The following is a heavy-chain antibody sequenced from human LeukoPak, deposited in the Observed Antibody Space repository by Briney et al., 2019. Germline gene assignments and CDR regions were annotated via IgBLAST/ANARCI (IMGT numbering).Heavy chain of an antibody. J-gene: IGHJ4*02. CDR1: GFTFSSYG. D-gene: IGHD1-7*01. V-gene: IGHV3-33*01. CDR2: IWYDGSNK. CDR3: ARDPGTTQFDY. Sequence: GGSLRLSCAASGFTFSSYGMHWVRHAPGKGLEWVAVIWYDGSNKYYADSVKGRFTISRDNSKNTLYLQMNSLRAEDTAVYYCARDPGTTQFDYWGQGTLVTVSS.